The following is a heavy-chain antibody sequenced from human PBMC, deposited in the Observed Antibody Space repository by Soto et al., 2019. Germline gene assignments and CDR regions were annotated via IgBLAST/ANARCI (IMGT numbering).Heavy chain of an antibody. CDR2: IYYNGST. Sequence: PSETLSLTCTVSGGSISSYYWSWIRQPPGKGLEWIGNIYYNGSTNYNPSLKSRVTISVDTSKNQFSLKLISVTAADTAVYYCARRYGPGFDYWGQGTLVTVSS. CDR3: ARRYGPGFDY. J-gene: IGHJ4*02. V-gene: IGHV4-59*08. D-gene: IGHD4-17*01. CDR1: GGSISSYY.